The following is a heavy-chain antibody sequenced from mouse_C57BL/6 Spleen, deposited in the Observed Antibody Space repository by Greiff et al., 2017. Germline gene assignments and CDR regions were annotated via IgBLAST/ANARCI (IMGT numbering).Heavy chain of an antibody. V-gene: IGHV1-50*01. CDR3: AREGLRYRGYFDY. CDR1: GYTFTSYW. J-gene: IGHJ2*01. CDR2: IDPSDSYT. D-gene: IGHD1-1*01. Sequence: QVQLQQPGAELVKPGASVKLSCKASGYTFTSYWMQWVKQRPGQGLEWIGEIDPSDSYTNYNQKFKGKATLTVDTSSSTAYMQLSSLTSEDSAVYYCAREGLRYRGYFDYWGQGTTLTVSS.